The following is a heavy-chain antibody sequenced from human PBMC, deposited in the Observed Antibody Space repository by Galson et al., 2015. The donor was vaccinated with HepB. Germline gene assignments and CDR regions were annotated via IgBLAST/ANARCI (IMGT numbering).Heavy chain of an antibody. CDR2: ISYDGSNK. CDR1: GFTFSSYS. Sequence: SLRLSCAASGFTFSSYSMHWVRQAPGKGLEWVSFISYDGSNKYYADSVKGRFTISRDNSKNTLYLQMNSLRAEDTAVYYCARDGSTAPPFAYCGQGTLVTVPS. V-gene: IGHV3-30-3*01. J-gene: IGHJ4*02. CDR3: ARDGSTAPPFAY. D-gene: IGHD3-10*01.